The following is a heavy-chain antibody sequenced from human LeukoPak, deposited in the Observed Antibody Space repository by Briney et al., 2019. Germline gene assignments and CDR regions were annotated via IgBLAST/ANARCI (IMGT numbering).Heavy chain of an antibody. D-gene: IGHD2/OR15-2a*01. CDR2: MGQDGSET. Sequence: GGSLRLSCAASGFTFSSYWMSWVRQAPGKGLEWVATMGQDGSETYYVDSVKGRFTISRDNIKNSLYLQMNSLRAEDTAVYFCARDTFRFDDYWGQGTLVTVSS. J-gene: IGHJ4*02. CDR1: GFTFSSYW. CDR3: ARDTFRFDDY. V-gene: IGHV3-7*01.